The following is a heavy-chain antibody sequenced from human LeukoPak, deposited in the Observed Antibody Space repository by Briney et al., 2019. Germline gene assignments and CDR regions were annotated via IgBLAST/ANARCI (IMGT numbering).Heavy chain of an antibody. J-gene: IGHJ4*02. Sequence: GGSLRLSCAASGFTFSSYGMHWVRRAPGKGLEWVAVIWYDGSNKYYADPVKGRFTISRDNSKNTLYLQMNSLRAEDTAVYYCARGYCSSTSCYPAEHWGQGTLVTVSS. CDR3: ARGYCSSTSCYPAEH. V-gene: IGHV3-33*01. D-gene: IGHD2-2*01. CDR2: IWYDGSNK. CDR1: GFTFSSYG.